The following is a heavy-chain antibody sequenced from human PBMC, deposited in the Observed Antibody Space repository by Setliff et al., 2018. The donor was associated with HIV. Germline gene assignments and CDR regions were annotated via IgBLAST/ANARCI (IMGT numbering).Heavy chain of an antibody. CDR2: IYYTGST. CDR3: ARDPGIVPIGYFDL. V-gene: IGHV4-59*01. D-gene: IGHD2-15*01. J-gene: IGHJ2*01. Sequence: SETLSLTCSVSGDSIRSYYWSWIRQPPGKGLEWIGYIYYTGSTNYNPSLKSRVTIAVDTSKNQFPLKLGSVTAADTAVYYWARDPGIVPIGYFDLWGRGTLVTVSS. CDR1: GDSIRSYY.